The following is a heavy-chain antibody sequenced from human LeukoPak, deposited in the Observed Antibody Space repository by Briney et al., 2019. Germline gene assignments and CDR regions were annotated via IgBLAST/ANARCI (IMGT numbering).Heavy chain of an antibody. CDR3: AREDNKGWPYYYYMDV. Sequence: ASVKVSCKASGYTFTSYGISWVRQAPGQGLEWMGWISAYNGNTNYAQKLQGRVTMTTDTSTSTAYMGLRSLRSDDTAVYYCAREDNKGWPYYYYMDVWGKGTTVTVSS. J-gene: IGHJ6*03. CDR2: ISAYNGNT. CDR1: GYTFTSYG. V-gene: IGHV1-18*01. D-gene: IGHD1-1*01.